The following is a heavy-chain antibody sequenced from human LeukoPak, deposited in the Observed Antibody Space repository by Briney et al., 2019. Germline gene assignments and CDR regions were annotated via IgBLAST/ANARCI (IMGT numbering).Heavy chain of an antibody. V-gene: IGHV4-39*07. J-gene: IGHJ5*02. Sequence: PSETLSLTCTVSGGSISSSSYYWGWIRQPPGKGLEWIGSIYYSGSTYYNPSLKSRVTISVDTSKNQFSLKLSSVTAADTAVYYCASSYARGVTVTGNWFDPWGQGTLVTVSS. CDR1: GGSISSSSYY. CDR2: IYYSGST. CDR3: ASSYARGVTVTGNWFDP. D-gene: IGHD4-17*01.